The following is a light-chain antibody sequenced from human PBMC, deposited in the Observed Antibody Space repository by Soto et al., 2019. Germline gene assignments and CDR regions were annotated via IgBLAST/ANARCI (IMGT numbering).Light chain of an antibody. CDR2: EGI. CDR1: SSDIGTYNL. V-gene: IGLV2-23*01. CDR3: CSYAGSGTDNYV. J-gene: IGLJ1*01. Sequence: QSAPTQPASVSGSPGQSITISCTGSSSDIGTYNLVPWYQHYPGKAPKLMIYEGIKRPSGVSNRFSGSKSGNTAFLTISGLQAEDEADYYCCSYAGSGTDNYVFGSGTKVTVL.